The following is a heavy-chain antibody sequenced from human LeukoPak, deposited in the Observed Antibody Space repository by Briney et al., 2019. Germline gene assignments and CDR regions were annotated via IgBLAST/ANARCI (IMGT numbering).Heavy chain of an antibody. J-gene: IGHJ4*02. V-gene: IGHV3-74*01. CDR3: VRVYCSGGSCFYFDY. CDR1: GFTFSSSR. D-gene: IGHD2-15*01. CDR2: IKSDGTSI. Sequence: GGSLRLSCVASGFTFSSSRMHWVRHATGKGLVWVSRIKSDGTSINYADSVEGRFTVSRDNAKNTLYIQMNSLRAEDTAVYYCVRVYCSGGSCFYFDYWGQGALVTVSS.